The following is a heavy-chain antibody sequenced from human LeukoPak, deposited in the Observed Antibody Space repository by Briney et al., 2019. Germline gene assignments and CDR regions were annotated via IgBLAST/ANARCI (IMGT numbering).Heavy chain of an antibody. CDR1: GYTFTGYY. V-gene: IGHV1-2*02. Sequence: ASVKVSCKASGYTFTGYYMHWVRQAPGQGLEWMGWINPNSGGTNYAQKFQGRVTMTRDTSISTAYMELSRLRSDDTAVYYCARAGAFYGSGSYSSAYWGQGTLVTVSS. CDR3: ARAGAFYGSGSYSSAY. D-gene: IGHD3-10*01. CDR2: INPNSGGT. J-gene: IGHJ4*02.